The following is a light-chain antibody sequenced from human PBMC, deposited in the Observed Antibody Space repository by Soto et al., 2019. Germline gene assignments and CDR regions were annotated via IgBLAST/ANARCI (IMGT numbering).Light chain of an antibody. V-gene: IGLV2-14*01. CDR1: RSDVGGYNY. Sequence: QSALTQPASVSGSPGQSITISCTGTRSDVGGYNYVSWYQQYPGKAPKLMIYDVSNRPSGVSNCFSGSKSGNTASLTISGLQAEDEADYYCSSYTGSSTLVFGGGTKLTVL. CDR2: DVS. CDR3: SSYTGSSTLV. J-gene: IGLJ2*01.